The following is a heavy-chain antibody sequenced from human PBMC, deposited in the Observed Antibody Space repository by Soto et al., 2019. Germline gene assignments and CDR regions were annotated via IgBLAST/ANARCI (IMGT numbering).Heavy chain of an antibody. J-gene: IGHJ6*02. V-gene: IGHV4-30-2*06. CDR1: GGSISSGGYS. CDR3: ARRYSSSWYLASYYYGMDV. Sequence: NPSETLSLTCTVAGGSISSGGYSWTWIRQSPGKGLEWIGYTYQSGSAYYNPSLKSRVTISVDRSKNQFSLKLSSVTAADTAVYYCARRYSSSWYLASYYYGMDVWGQGTTVTVSS. CDR2: TYQSGSA. D-gene: IGHD6-13*01.